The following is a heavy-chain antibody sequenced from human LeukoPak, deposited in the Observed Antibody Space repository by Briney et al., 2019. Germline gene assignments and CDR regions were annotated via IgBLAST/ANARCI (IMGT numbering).Heavy chain of an antibody. CDR1: GYTFTVYY. J-gene: IGHJ4*02. Sequence: ASVSLSFTASGYTFTVYYMHWVRQAPGQGIEWMGWINPNSDGTSYAQKFQGRVTMTRDTAISTAYMELRSLRSDDTAVYYCATSQGATASEIALVTLDYWGQGTLVTVSS. CDR2: INPNSDGT. D-gene: IGHD4-17*01. V-gene: IGHV1-2*02. CDR3: ATSQGATASEIALVTLDY.